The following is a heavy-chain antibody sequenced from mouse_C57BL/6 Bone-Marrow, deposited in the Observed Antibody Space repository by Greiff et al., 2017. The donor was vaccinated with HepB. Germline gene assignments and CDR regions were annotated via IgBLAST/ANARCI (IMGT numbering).Heavy chain of an antibody. CDR2: INYDGSST. V-gene: IGHV5-16*01. CDR1: GFTFSDYY. Sequence: EVQLQESEGGLVQPGSSMKLSCTASGFTFSDYYMAWVRQVPEKGLEWVANINYDGSSTYYLDSLKSRFIISRDNAKNILYLQMSSLKSEDTATYYCARDGGAMDYWGQGTSVTVSS. J-gene: IGHJ4*01. CDR3: ARDGGAMDY.